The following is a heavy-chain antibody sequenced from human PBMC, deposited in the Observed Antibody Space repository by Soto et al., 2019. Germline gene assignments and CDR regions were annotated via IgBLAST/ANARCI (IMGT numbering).Heavy chain of an antibody. CDR2: IYYSGST. V-gene: IGHV4-59*01. J-gene: IGHJ6*02. Sequence: PSETLSLTCTVSGGSISSYYWSWIRQPPGKGLEWIGYIYYSGSTNYNPSLKSRVTISVDTSKNQFSLKLSSVTAADTAMYYCARATYGSGSYYKYYYYYGMDVWGQGTTGTVSS. CDR1: GGSISSYY. D-gene: IGHD3-10*01. CDR3: ARATYGSGSYYKYYYYYGMDV.